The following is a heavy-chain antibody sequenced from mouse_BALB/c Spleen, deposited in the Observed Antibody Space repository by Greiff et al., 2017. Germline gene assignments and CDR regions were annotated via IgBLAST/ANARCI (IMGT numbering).Heavy chain of an antibody. Sequence: QVQLQQSGAELVRPGTSVKVSCKASGYAFTNYLIEWVKQRPGQGLEWIGVINPGSGGTNYNEKFKGKATLTADKSSSTAYMQLSSLTSDDSAVYFCARWDYEGAMDYWGQGTSVTVSS. CDR2: INPGSGGT. D-gene: IGHD2-4*01. V-gene: IGHV1-54*01. CDR3: ARWDYEGAMDY. J-gene: IGHJ4*01. CDR1: GYAFTNYL.